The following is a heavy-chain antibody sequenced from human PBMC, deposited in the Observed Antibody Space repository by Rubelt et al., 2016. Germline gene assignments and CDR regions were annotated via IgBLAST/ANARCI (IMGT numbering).Heavy chain of an antibody. Sequence: TFSRYGMHWVRQAPGKGLEWVAVISYDGSNKYYADSVKGRFTISRDNSKNTLYLQMNSLRAEDTAVYYCAKEGSSSWYVGRKNWFDPWGQGTLVTVSS. J-gene: IGHJ5*02. D-gene: IGHD6-13*01. CDR2: ISYDGSNK. V-gene: IGHV3-30*18. CDR1: TFSRYG. CDR3: AKEGSSSWYVGRKNWFDP.